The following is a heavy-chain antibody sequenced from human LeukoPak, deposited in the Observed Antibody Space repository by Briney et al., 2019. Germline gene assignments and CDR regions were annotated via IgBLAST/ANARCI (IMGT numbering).Heavy chain of an antibody. CDR3: ARAKGFWSGYYYFDY. CDR2: IYYSGST. CDR1: GGSISSYY. J-gene: IGHJ4*02. Sequence: SSETLSLTCTVSGGSISSYYWSWIRQPPGKGLEWIGYIYYSGSTNYNPSLKSRVTISVDTSKNQFSLKLSSVTAADTAVYYCARAKGFWSGYYYFDYWGQGTLVTVSS. V-gene: IGHV4-59*01. D-gene: IGHD3-3*01.